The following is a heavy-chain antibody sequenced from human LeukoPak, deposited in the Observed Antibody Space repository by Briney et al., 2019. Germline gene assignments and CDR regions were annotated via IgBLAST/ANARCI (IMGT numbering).Heavy chain of an antibody. CDR3: ARENLEYGDYAIDY. Sequence: PGGSLRLSCAASGFIFTKYDMHWVRHVTGRGLEWVSGIDRDGVTYYSDSVKGRFTMSRENGGNSVYPQLNSLRAGDTAVYFCARENLEYGDYAIDYWGQGILVTVSS. J-gene: IGHJ4*02. CDR2: IDRDGVT. D-gene: IGHD4-17*01. CDR1: GFIFTKYD. V-gene: IGHV3-13*01.